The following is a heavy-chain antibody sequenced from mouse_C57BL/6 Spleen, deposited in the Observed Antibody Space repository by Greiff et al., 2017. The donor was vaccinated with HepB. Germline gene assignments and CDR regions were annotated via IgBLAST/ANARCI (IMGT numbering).Heavy chain of an antibody. V-gene: IGHV5-9-1*02. J-gene: IGHJ3*01. D-gene: IGHD2-2*01. Sequence: EVHLVESGAGLVKPGGSLKLSCAASGFTFSSYAMSWVRQTPEKRLEWVAYISSVGDYIYYADTVKGRFTISRDNARNTLYLQMSSLKSEDTAMYYCTRGSTMVTGYDGGFAYWGQGTLVTVSA. CDR3: TRGSTMVTGYDGGFAY. CDR2: ISSVGDYI. CDR1: GFTFSSYA.